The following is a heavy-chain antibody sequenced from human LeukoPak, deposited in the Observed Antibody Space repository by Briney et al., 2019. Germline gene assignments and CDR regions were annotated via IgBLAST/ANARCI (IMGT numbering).Heavy chain of an antibody. J-gene: IGHJ4*02. CDR1: GFTVSSNY. CDR2: IYSGGST. V-gene: IGHV3-53*01. CDR3: ARTNHYDSSSY. D-gene: IGHD3-22*01. Sequence: GSLRLSCAASGFTVSSNYMSWVRQAPGKGLEWVSVIYSGGSTYYADSVKGRFTISRDNSKNTLYLQMNSLRAEDTAVYYCARTNHYDSSSYWGQGTLVTVSS.